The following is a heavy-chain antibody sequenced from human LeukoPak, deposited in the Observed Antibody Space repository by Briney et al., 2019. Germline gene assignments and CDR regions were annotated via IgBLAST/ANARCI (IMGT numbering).Heavy chain of an antibody. CDR3: ARDTAGSRKPYRFDY. D-gene: IGHD1-14*01. Sequence: PGGSLRLSCAASGFTFGDFAMHWVRQPPGRGLEWVSGISWNSDNIGYVDSVEGRFTISRNNAKNSLYLQMNSLRAEDTAVYYCARDTAGSRKPYRFDYWGQGTLVTVSS. CDR2: ISWNSDNI. CDR1: GFTFGDFA. J-gene: IGHJ4*02. V-gene: IGHV3-9*01.